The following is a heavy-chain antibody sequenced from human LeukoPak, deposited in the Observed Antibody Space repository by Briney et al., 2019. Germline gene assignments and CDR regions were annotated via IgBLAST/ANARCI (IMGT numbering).Heavy chain of an antibody. CDR2: IYYSGST. CDR1: GGSISSYY. D-gene: IGHD3-3*01. CDR3: ARAGSSSWSGYSQPLDY. Sequence: SETLSLTCTVSGGSISSYYWSWIRQPPGKGLEWIGYIYYSGSTNYNPSLKSRVTISVDTSKNQFSLKLSSVTAADTAVYYCARAGSSSWSGYSQPLDYWGQGTLVTVSS. J-gene: IGHJ4*02. V-gene: IGHV4-59*01.